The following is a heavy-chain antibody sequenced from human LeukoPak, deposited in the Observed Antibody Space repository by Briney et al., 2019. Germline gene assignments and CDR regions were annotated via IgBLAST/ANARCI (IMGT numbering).Heavy chain of an antibody. V-gene: IGHV3-23*01. CDR2: ISGSGGST. CDR1: GFTFSSYA. D-gene: IGHD3-10*01. CDR3: VKAAHPDTYYYGSGSPHFDY. Sequence: PGGSLRLSCAASGFTFSSYAMSWVRQAPGKGLEWVSAISGSGGSTYYADSVKGRFTISRDNSKNTLYLQMNSLRAEDTAVYYCVKAAHPDTYYYGSGSPHFDYWGQGTLVTVSS. J-gene: IGHJ4*02.